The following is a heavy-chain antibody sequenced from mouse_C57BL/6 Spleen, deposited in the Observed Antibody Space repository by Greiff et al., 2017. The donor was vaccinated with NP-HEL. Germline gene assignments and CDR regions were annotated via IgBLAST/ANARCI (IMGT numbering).Heavy chain of an antibody. CDR1: GFTFSDYY. V-gene: IGHV5-12*01. CDR3: ARLYDYDPYFDY. Sequence: EVQRVESGGGLVQPGGSLKLSCAASGFTFSDYYMYWVRQTPEKRLEWVAYISNGGGSTYYPDTVKGRFTISRDNAKNTLYLQMSRLKSEDTAMYYCARLYDYDPYFDYWGQGTTLTVSS. CDR2: ISNGGGST. J-gene: IGHJ2*01. D-gene: IGHD2-4*01.